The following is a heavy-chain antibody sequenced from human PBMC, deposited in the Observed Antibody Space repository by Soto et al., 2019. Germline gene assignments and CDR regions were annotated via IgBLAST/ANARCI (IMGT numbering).Heavy chain of an antibody. Sequence: ASVKVSCKASGYTFTSYGISWVRQAPGQGLEWMGWISAYNGNTNYAQKLQGRVTMTTDTSTSTAYMELGSLRSDDTAVYYCAAKRGYSGYDHYCYHGMDVWGQGXTVTVSS. CDR2: ISAYNGNT. CDR1: GYTFTSYG. CDR3: AAKRGYSGYDHYCYHGMDV. J-gene: IGHJ6*02. V-gene: IGHV1-18*01. D-gene: IGHD5-12*01.